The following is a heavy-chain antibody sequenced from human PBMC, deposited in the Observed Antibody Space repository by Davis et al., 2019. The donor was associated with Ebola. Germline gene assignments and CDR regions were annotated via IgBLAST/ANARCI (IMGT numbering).Heavy chain of an antibody. J-gene: IGHJ4*02. CDR3: ARSDMVYFDY. CDR1: GFTFSNYG. V-gene: IGHV3-30*03. CDR2: ISYDGTYK. D-gene: IGHD3-10*01. Sequence: PGGSLRLSCAASGFTFSNYGIHWVRQAPGKGLEWVAVISYDGTYKYYADSVKGRFTISRDNSKNTLYLQMNSLRAEDTAMYYCARSDMVYFDYWGQGTLVTVSS.